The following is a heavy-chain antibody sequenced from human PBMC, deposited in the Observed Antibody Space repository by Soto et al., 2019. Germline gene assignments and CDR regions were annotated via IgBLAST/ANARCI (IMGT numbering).Heavy chain of an antibody. Sequence: SETLSLTCAVYGGSFSGYYWSWIRQPPGKGLEWIGEINHSGSTNYNPSLKSRVTISVDTSKNQFSLKLRSVTAADTAVYYCARRGYDYVWGSYRPYYFDYWGQGTLVTVSS. J-gene: IGHJ4*02. CDR3: ARRGYDYVWGSYRPYYFDY. D-gene: IGHD3-16*02. V-gene: IGHV4-34*01. CDR1: GGSFSGYY. CDR2: INHSGST.